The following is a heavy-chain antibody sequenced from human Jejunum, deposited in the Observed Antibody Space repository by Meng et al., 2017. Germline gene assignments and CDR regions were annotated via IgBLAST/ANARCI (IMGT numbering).Heavy chain of an antibody. Sequence: QVPRQGSGPGLVQPSGNLLLTCAVSGGSITSSNWWSWVRPPPGKGLEWIGEIFHSGSTNYNPPLKSRVTISVDKSKNQFSLKVTSVTAADTATYYCARFDISTAGRGDYWGQGILVTVSS. V-gene: IGHV4-4*02. J-gene: IGHJ4*02. CDR2: IFHSGST. D-gene: IGHD6-13*01. CDR3: ARFDISTAGRGDY. CDR1: GGSITSSNW.